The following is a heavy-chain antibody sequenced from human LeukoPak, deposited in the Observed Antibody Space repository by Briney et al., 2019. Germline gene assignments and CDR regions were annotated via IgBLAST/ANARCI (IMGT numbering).Heavy chain of an antibody. CDR2: IDPSDSYT. CDR1: GYSFTTYW. V-gene: IGHV5-10-1*01. D-gene: IGHD3-10*01. J-gene: IGHJ4*02. Sequence: GESLKISCKGSGYSFTTYWISWVRQIPGKGLEWMGTIDPSDSYTNYSPSFQGHVTISADKSISTAYLQWSSLEASDTAMYYCAREWVGVRGVEHDYWGQGTLVTVSS. CDR3: AREWVGVRGVEHDY.